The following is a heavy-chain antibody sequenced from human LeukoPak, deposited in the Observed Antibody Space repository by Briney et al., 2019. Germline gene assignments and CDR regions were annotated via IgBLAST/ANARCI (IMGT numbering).Heavy chain of an antibody. J-gene: IGHJ4*02. CDR3: AKASPLGYSYGLPYYFDY. CDR1: GFTFDDYA. Sequence: GRSLRLSCAASGFTFDDYAMHWVRQAPGKGLEWVSGISWNSGSIGYADSVKGRFTISRDNAKNSLYLQMNSLRAEDTALYYRAKASPLGYSYGLPYYFDYWGQGTLVTVSS. D-gene: IGHD5-18*01. V-gene: IGHV3-9*01. CDR2: ISWNSGSI.